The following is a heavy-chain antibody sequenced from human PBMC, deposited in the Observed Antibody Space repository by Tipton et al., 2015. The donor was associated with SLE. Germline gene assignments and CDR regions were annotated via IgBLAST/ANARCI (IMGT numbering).Heavy chain of an antibody. D-gene: IGHD3-22*01. CDR3: ARGGLYETSAYSVGFDI. Sequence: TLSLTCSVSGGSISIGSYYWSWLRQLPGKGLEWIGRIYNTGSTNYKSSLQSRVTISLDTSNNQFSLRLHSVTVADTAVYYCARGGLYETSAYSVGFDIWGQGTLVTVSP. J-gene: IGHJ3*02. V-gene: IGHV4-61*02. CDR1: GGSISIGSYY. CDR2: IYNTGST.